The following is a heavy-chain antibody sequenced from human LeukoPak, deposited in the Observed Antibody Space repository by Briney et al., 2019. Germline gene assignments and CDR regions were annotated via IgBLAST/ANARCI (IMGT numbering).Heavy chain of an antibody. CDR2: IHTSGST. CDR1: GGSISSDY. J-gene: IGHJ3*02. D-gene: IGHD2-15*01. Sequence: PSETLSLTCTVSGGSISSDYWSWIRQPAGKGLEWVGRIHTSGSTYYDPSLKSRVTMSLDTSKNQLSLKLTSVTAADTAVYFCARDRGGPGAFDIWGLGTMVTVSS. CDR3: ARDRGGPGAFDI. V-gene: IGHV4-4*07.